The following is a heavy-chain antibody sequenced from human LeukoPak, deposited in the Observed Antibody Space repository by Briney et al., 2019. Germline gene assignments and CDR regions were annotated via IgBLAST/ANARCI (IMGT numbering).Heavy chain of an antibody. V-gene: IGHV3-30-3*01. CDR2: ISYEGSNK. CDR1: GFTFSSYA. CDR3: ARDSRITMIVVVITLPDY. D-gene: IGHD3-22*01. J-gene: IGHJ4*02. Sequence: GGSLRLSWPASGFTFSSYAMHWVRQAPGKGLEWVAVISYEGSNKYYANSVKGRFTTSRDNSKNTLYLQMTSLRAEDTAVYYCARDSRITMIVVVITLPDYWGQGTLVTVSS.